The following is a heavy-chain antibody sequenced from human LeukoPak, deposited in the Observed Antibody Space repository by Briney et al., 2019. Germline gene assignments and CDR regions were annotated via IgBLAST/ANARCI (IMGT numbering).Heavy chain of an antibody. Sequence: SETLSLTCTVSGGSISSGGYYWSWIRQPPGKGLEWIGYIYHSGSTYYNPSLKSRVTISVDTSKNQFSLKLSSVTAADTAVYYCARGSGYSAFDIWGQGTMVTVSS. V-gene: IGHV4-30-2*01. CDR1: GGSISSGGYY. D-gene: IGHD3-22*01. CDR2: IYHSGST. J-gene: IGHJ3*02. CDR3: ARGSGYSAFDI.